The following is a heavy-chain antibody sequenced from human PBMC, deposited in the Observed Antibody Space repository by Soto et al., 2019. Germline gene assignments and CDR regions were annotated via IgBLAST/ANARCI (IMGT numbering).Heavy chain of an antibody. D-gene: IGHD2-2*01. Sequence: GSLRLSFAASRFTFSTYEMNWVRQAPGKGLEWVSYISTSGSTVYYADSVKGRFTISRDNTRNSLYLQMNSLRDEDTALYYCVRYCSTTLVNGGPTSNFQYWGTGNLGAVS. CDR1: RFTFSTYE. CDR2: ISTSGSTV. J-gene: IGHJ4*02. V-gene: IGHV3-48*03. CDR3: VRYCSTTLVNGGPTSNFQY.